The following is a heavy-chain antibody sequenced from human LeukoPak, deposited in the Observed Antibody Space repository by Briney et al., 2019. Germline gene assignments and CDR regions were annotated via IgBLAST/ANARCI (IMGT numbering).Heavy chain of an antibody. J-gene: IGHJ5*02. CDR1: GGSISSYY. Sequence: SETLSLTCTVSGGSISSYYWSWIRQPPGKGLEWIGYIYYSGSTNYNPSLKSRVTISVDTSKNQFSLKLSSVTAADTAVYYCARGFMSRDWFDPWGQGTLVTVSS. D-gene: IGHD3-10*02. CDR3: ARGFMSRDWFDP. CDR2: IYYSGST. V-gene: IGHV4-59*01.